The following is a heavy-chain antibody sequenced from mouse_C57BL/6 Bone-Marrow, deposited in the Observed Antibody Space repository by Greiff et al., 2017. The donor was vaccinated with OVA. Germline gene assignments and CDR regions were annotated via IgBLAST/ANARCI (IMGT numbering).Heavy chain of an antibody. Sequence: QVQLQQPGTELVKPGASVKLSCKASGYTFTSYWMHWVKQRPGQGLEWIGNINPSNGGTNYNEKFKSKATLTVDKSSSTAYMQLSSLTSEDAAVYYCARSNYYGSGGYAMDDWGQGTSVTVSS. CDR2: INPSNGGT. CDR3: ARSNYYGSGGYAMDD. D-gene: IGHD1-1*01. CDR1: GYTFTSYW. V-gene: IGHV1-53*01. J-gene: IGHJ4*01.